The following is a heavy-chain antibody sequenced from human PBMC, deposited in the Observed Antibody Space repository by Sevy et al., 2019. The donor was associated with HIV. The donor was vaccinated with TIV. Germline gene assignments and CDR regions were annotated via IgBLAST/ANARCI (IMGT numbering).Heavy chain of an antibody. CDR2: IKQDGSEK. Sequence: GGSLRLSCAASGFTFSSYWMSWVRQAPGKGLEWVANIKQDGSEKYYVDSVKGRFTISRDNAKNSLYLQMNSLRAEDTAVYYCAREWGGGHDFWSAYYTAFDIWGQGTMVTVSS. D-gene: IGHD3-3*01. CDR3: AREWGGGHDFWSAYYTAFDI. V-gene: IGHV3-7*03. CDR1: GFTFSSYW. J-gene: IGHJ3*02.